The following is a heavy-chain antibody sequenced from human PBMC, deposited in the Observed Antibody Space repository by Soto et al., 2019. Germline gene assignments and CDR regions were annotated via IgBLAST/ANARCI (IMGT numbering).Heavy chain of an antibody. V-gene: IGHV5-10-1*01. CDR3: ARTSMQSRGYSYGHGGMDV. CDR2: IDPSDSYT. D-gene: IGHD5-18*01. CDR1: GYSFTSYW. Sequence: CKGSGYSFTSYWIDWVRQMPGKGLEWMGRIDPSDSYTNYSPSFQGHVTISADKSISTAYLQWSSLKASDTAMYYCARTSMQSRGYSYGHGGMDVWGQGTTVTVS. J-gene: IGHJ6*02.